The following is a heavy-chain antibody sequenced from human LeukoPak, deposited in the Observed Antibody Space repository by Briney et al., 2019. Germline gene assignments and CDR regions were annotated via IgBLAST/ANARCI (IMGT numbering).Heavy chain of an antibody. J-gene: IGHJ4*02. CDR1: GGSISSSSYY. CDR3: ARHRAYSSSSPFDY. V-gene: IGHV4-39*01. D-gene: IGHD6-6*01. CDR2: IYYSGST. Sequence: SETLSLTCTVSGGSISSSSYYLGWIRQPPGKGLEWIGSIYYSGSTYYNPSLKSRVTISVDTSKNKFSLKLNSVTAADTAVYYCARHRAYSSSSPFDYWGQGTLVTVSS.